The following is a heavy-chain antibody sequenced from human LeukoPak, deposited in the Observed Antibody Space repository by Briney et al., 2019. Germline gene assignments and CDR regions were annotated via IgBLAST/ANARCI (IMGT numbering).Heavy chain of an antibody. Sequence: SETLSLTCTVSGGSVSSGSYYWSWIRQPPGKGLEWIGYIYYSGSTNYNPSLKSRVTISVDTSKNQFSLKLSSVTAADTAVYYCARAHQYCSSTSCSNNWLDPWGQGTLVTVSS. CDR3: ARAHQYCSSTSCSNNWLDP. J-gene: IGHJ5*02. V-gene: IGHV4-61*01. D-gene: IGHD2-2*01. CDR2: IYYSGST. CDR1: GGSVSSGSYY.